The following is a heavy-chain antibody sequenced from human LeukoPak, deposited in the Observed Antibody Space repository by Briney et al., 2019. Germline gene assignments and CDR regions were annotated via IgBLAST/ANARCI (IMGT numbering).Heavy chain of an antibody. CDR1: GYTFTSYY. J-gene: IGHJ6*03. CDR2: INPSDGSA. CDR3: ARRGGYQLPKGYYYYYMDV. D-gene: IGHD2-2*01. Sequence: GASVKVSCKASGYTFTSYYMHWVRQAPGQGLEWMGIINPSDGSASYAQRFQGRVTITRNTSISTAYMELSSLRSEDTAVYYCARRGGYQLPKGYYYYYMDVWGKGTTVTVSS. V-gene: IGHV1-46*01.